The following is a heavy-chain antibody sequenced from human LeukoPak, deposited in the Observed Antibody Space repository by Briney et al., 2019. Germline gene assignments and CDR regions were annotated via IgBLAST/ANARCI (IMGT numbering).Heavy chain of an antibody. J-gene: IGHJ6*03. V-gene: IGHV1-69*05. D-gene: IGHD6-6*01. CDR1: GGTFSSYA. Sequence: ASAKVSCKASGGTFSSYAISWVRQAPGQGLEWMGGIIPIFGTANYAQKFQGRVTITTDGSTSTAYMELSSLRSEDTAVYYCARGSSSSSGSHYYYYYMDVWGKGTTVTVSS. CDR2: IIPIFGTA. CDR3: ARGSSSSSGSHYYYYYMDV.